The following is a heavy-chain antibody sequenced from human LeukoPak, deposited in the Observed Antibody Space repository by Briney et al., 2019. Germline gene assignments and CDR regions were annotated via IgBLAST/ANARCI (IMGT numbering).Heavy chain of an antibody. CDR2: ISSSGSTI. D-gene: IGHD5-18*01. CDR3: ARLHGYSYGLNYFDY. J-gene: IGHJ4*02. V-gene: IGHV3-11*04. CDR1: GFTFSDYY. Sequence: PGGSLRLSCAASGFTFSDYYMSWIRQAPGKGLEWVSYISSSGSTIYYADSVKGRFSISRDNAKNSLYLQMNSLRAEDTAVYYCARLHGYSYGLNYFDYWGQGTLVTVSS.